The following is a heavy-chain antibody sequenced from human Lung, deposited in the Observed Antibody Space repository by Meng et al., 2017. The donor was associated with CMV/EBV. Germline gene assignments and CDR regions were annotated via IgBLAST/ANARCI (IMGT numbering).Heavy chain of an antibody. CDR1: GFTFSSND. J-gene: IGHJ4*02. Sequence: GGSLRLXCAASGFTFSSNDMHWVRQTTGKGLEWVSAIGTAGDTYYPGSVKGRFTISRDNSKNTLYLQMNSLRAEDTAVYYCAKDRVDYGDYAGPDYWGQGTXVTVAS. V-gene: IGHV3-13*01. CDR3: AKDRVDYGDYAGPDY. D-gene: IGHD4-17*01. CDR2: IGTAGDT.